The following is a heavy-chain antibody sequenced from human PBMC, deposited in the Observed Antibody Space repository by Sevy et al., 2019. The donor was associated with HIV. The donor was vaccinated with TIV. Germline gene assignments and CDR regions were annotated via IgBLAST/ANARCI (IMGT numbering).Heavy chain of an antibody. CDR1: GFNFSPYA. D-gene: IGHD3-22*01. V-gene: IGHV3-30*18. CDR2: ISSDGSTR. J-gene: IGHJ5*02. CDR3: AKEGYYYDSRSYDWFDP. Sequence: GGSLRLSCAASGFNFSPYAMHWVRQGPGKGLEWVATISSDGSTRSYVDSVKGRFSISRDNSKNTLYLQMNNLTPEDTAVFYCAKEGYYYDSRSYDWFDPWGQGTLVTVSA.